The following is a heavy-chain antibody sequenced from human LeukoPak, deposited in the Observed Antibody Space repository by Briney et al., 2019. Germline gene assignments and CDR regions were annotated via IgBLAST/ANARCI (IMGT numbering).Heavy chain of an antibody. Sequence: GGSLRLSCAASGFTFSSYWMSWVRQAPGKGLEWVANIKQDGSEKYYVDSVKGRFTISRDNAKNSLYLQMNSLRAEDTAVYYCTRDRGHYYGSGSYVDYWGQGTLVTVSS. CDR2: IKQDGSEK. CDR1: GFTFSSYW. CDR3: TRDRGHYYGSGSYVDY. V-gene: IGHV3-7*01. J-gene: IGHJ4*02. D-gene: IGHD3-10*01.